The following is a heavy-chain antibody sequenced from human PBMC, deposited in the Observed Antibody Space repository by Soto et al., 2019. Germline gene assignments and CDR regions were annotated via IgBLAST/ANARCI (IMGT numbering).Heavy chain of an antibody. Sequence: QVQLVQSGAEVKKPGASVKVSCKASGYTLTTHYMHWVRQAPGQGLEWMGISNPGDGSTRYAQKFQGSIAMTSDTSTSTVYLEVSSLRSEDTAVYYCARSYVPSRPIDYWGQGALVTVSS. CDR1: GYTLTTHY. J-gene: IGHJ4*02. CDR3: ARSYVPSRPIDY. CDR2: SNPGDGST. V-gene: IGHV1-46*01. D-gene: IGHD3-10*02.